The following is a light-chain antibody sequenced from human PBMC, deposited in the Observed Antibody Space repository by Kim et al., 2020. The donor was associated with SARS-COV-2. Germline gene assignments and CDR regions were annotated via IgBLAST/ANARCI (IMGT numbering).Light chain of an antibody. Sequence: SSELTQDPAVSVALGQTVRLTCQGDSLKNYYATWYQQRPGQAPLFVLYGKSNRPSGIPDRFSGSASGNTASLTITGAQAEDEADYYCTSRDSSGDHVVFGGGTKVTVL. CDR1: SLKNYY. V-gene: IGLV3-19*01. CDR3: TSRDSSGDHVV. CDR2: GKS. J-gene: IGLJ2*01.